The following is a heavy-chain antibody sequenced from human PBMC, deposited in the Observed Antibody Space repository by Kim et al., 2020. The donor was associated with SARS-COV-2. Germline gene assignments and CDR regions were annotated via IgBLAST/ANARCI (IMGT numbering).Heavy chain of an antibody. CDR2: ISGSGGST. CDR1: GFTFSSYA. Sequence: GGSLRLSFVASGFTFSSYAMSWVRQAPGKGLEWVSAISGSGGSTYYADSVKGRFTISRDNSKNTLYLQMNSLRAEDTAVYYCAKDTPITMIVVVIDAFDIWGQGTMVTVSS. J-gene: IGHJ3*02. CDR3: AKDTPITMIVVVIDAFDI. V-gene: IGHV3-23*01. D-gene: IGHD3-22*01.